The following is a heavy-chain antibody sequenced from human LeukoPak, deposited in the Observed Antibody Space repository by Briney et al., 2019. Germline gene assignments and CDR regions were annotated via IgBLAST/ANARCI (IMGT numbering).Heavy chain of an antibody. CDR1: GFTFSSYN. J-gene: IGHJ3*02. Sequence: GGSLRLSCAASGFTFSSYNMNWVRQAPGKGLEWVSYISSSSTIYYADSVKGRFTISRDNAKNSLYLQMNSLRAEDTAVYYCARDRGVVPGAIDTFDIWGKGTKVTVSS. V-gene: IGHV3-48*04. D-gene: IGHD2-2*01. CDR3: ARDRGVVPGAIDTFDI. CDR2: ISSSSTI.